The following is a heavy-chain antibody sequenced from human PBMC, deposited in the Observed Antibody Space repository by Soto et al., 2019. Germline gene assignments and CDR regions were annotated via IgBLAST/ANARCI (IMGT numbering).Heavy chain of an antibody. Sequence: PLETLSLTCTVSGGSISSSSYYWGWIRQPPGKGLEWIGSIYYSGSTYYNPSLKSRVTISVDTSKNQFSLKLSSVTAADTAVYYCASTCSSTSCYGKVGAFDIWGQGTMVTVSS. D-gene: IGHD2-2*01. CDR2: IYYSGST. J-gene: IGHJ3*02. CDR1: GGSISSSSYY. V-gene: IGHV4-39*01. CDR3: ASTCSSTSCYGKVGAFDI.